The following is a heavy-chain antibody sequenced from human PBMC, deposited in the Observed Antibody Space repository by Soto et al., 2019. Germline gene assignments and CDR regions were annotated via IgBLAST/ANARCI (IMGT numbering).Heavy chain of an antibody. Sequence: GSLRLSCVGSGLTFSPYRINWVRQAPGKGLEWVSSISSRSDIYYADSVKGRFTISRDNAKNSVSLPMNSLRAEVTAVYFGARDYTAWPLVYGLEAWGKGTPSTVSS. CDR2: ISSRSDI. V-gene: IGHV3-21*01. D-gene: IGHD2-2*02. CDR1: GLTFSPYR. CDR3: ARDYTAWPLVYGLEA. J-gene: IGHJ6*04.